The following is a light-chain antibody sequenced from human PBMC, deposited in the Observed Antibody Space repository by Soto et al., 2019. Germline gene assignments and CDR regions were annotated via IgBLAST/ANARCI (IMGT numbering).Light chain of an antibody. CDR1: SSNIGAGYV. CDR3: QTYDNNSDYV. J-gene: IGLJ1*01. V-gene: IGLV1-40*01. Sequence: QSALTQPPSVSGAPGQMVTISCTGSSSNIGAGYVVHWYQQLPGAAPKLLIFSDNNRPSGVPDRFSGSKSGISASLAITGLQTEDEADYYCQTYDNNSDYVFGTGTKVTVL. CDR2: SDN.